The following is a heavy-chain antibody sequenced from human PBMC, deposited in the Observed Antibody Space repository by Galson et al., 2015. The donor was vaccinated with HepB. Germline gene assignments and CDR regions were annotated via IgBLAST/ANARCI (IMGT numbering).Heavy chain of an antibody. CDR1: GFTFTSSA. CDR2: IVVGSGNT. Sequence: SVKVSCKASGFTFTSSAVQWVRQARGQRLEWIGWIVVGSGNTNYEQTFQERVTFTRAMSTSTAYMELSSLRSEDTAVYYCAARSREWELLRPDYWGQGTLVTVSS. D-gene: IGHD1-26*01. V-gene: IGHV1-58*01. J-gene: IGHJ4*02. CDR3: AARSREWELLRPDY.